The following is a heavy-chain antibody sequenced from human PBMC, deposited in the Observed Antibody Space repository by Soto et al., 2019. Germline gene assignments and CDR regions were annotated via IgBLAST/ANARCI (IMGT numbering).Heavy chain of an antibody. V-gene: IGHV1-69*13. D-gene: IGHD2-15*01. Sequence: SVKGAWKASGYTFTSYGISWVRQAPGQGLEWMGGIIPIFGTANYAQKFQGRVTITADESTSTAYMELSSLRSEDTAVYYCARIGSGPLWQFAYRGQRTLVVVSS. CDR2: IIPIFGTA. CDR3: ARIGSGPLWQFAY. J-gene: IGHJ1*01. CDR1: GYTFTSYG.